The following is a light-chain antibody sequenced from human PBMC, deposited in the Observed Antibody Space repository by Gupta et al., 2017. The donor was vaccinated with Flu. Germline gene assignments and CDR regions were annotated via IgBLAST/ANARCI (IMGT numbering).Light chain of an antibody. V-gene: IGLV1-51*02. CDR3: GTWDNSLIGVI. J-gene: IGLJ2*01. CDR2: ENT. CDR1: SSNIGRYND. Sequence: QSVLTQPPSVSAVPGQKVTILCSGRSSNIGRYNDVSWYQHVPGAAPTHLIYENTRRPSGIPDRFSGSKADTSATLGITGVQTGDEADYYCGTWDNSLIGVIFGGGTKLTVL.